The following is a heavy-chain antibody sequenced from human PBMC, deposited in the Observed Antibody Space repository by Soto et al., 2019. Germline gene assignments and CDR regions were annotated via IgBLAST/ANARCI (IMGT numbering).Heavy chain of an antibody. CDR2: IIPILGIA. J-gene: IGHJ4*02. CDR3: ARVRNSGYERTLGVFDY. D-gene: IGHD5-12*01. V-gene: IGHV1-69*02. Sequence: QVQLVQSGAEVKKPGSSVKVSCKASGGTFSSYTISWVRQAPGQGLEWMGRIIPILGIANYAQKFQGRVTITADKSTSTAYMELSSLRSEDTAVYYCARVRNSGYERTLGVFDYWGQGTLVTVSS. CDR1: GGTFSSYT.